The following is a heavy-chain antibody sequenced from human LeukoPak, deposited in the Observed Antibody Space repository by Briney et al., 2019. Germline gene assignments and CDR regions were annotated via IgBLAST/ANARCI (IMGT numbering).Heavy chain of an antibody. CDR3: ATLGDFDF. CDR2: IYYSGTT. CDR1: GVSIKSYY. J-gene: IGHJ4*02. V-gene: IGHV4-59*01. Sequence: SETLSLTCAVFGVSIKSYYWSWIRQPPGKGLEWIGYIYYSGTTNYNPSFKSRVTMSLDTFKNQVSLNLNSVTAEDTAVYFCATLGDFDFWGQGALVAVSS. D-gene: IGHD3-16*01.